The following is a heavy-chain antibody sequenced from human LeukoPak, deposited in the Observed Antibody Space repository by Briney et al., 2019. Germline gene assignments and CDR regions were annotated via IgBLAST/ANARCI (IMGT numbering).Heavy chain of an antibody. CDR1: GFTFSTYG. CDR3: AREDVAPRRGALPFSPSYYYYYYMDV. D-gene: IGHD3-10*01. Sequence: GGSLRLSCAASGFTFSTYGMSWVRQAPGKGLEWVSGINWNGGSTGYADSVKGRFTISRDNAKNSQYLQMNSLRAEDTALYYCAREDVAPRRGALPFSPSYYYYYYMDVWGKGTTVTVSS. CDR2: INWNGGST. J-gene: IGHJ6*03. V-gene: IGHV3-20*04.